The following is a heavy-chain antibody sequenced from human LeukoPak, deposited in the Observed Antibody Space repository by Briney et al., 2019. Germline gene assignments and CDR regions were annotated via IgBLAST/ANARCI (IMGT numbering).Heavy chain of an antibody. D-gene: IGHD6-13*01. V-gene: IGHV3-9*01. CDR1: GFTFDDYA. J-gene: IGHJ6*02. CDR3: ARGYSSSWYVSGYGMDV. Sequence: PGRSLRLSCAASGFTFDDYAMHWVRQAPGKGLEWVSGISWNSGSIGYADSVKGRFTISRDNAKNSLYLQMNSLSAEDTAVYYCARGYSSSWYVSGYGMDVWGQGTTVTVSS. CDR2: ISWNSGSI.